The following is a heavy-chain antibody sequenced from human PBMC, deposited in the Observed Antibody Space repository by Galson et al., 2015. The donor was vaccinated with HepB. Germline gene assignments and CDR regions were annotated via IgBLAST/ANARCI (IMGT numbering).Heavy chain of an antibody. J-gene: IGHJ6*02. Sequence: SVKVSCKVSGYTLTELSMHWVRQAPGKGLEWMGGFDPEDGETIYAQKFQGRVTMTEDTSTDTAYMELSSLRSEDTAVYYCATGNGDYATYYYYGMDVWGQGTTVTVSS. CDR2: FDPEDGET. CDR1: GYTLTELS. CDR3: ATGNGDYATYYYYGMDV. D-gene: IGHD4-17*01. V-gene: IGHV1-24*01.